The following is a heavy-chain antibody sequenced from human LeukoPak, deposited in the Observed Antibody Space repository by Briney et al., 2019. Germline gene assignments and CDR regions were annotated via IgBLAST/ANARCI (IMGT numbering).Heavy chain of an antibody. CDR3: AKDQIGWAPGYVSGPLDQ. CDR1: GFTFSSYG. V-gene: IGHV3-7*01. D-gene: IGHD6-19*01. J-gene: IGHJ4*02. Sequence: GGSLRLSCAASGFTFSSYGMHWVRQAPGKGLEWVANIGEDGNEKYYVDSVKGRFTISRDNAKNSLYLQMTSLRTEDTAVYYCAKDQIGWAPGYVSGPLDQWGQGTLVTVSS. CDR2: IGEDGNEK.